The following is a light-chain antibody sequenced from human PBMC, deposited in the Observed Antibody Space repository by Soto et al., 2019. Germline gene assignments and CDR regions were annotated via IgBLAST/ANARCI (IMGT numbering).Light chain of an antibody. J-gene: IGKJ5*01. V-gene: IGKV3-11*01. CDR3: QQRSNWPPRIT. Sequence: EIVLTQSPATLSLSPGERATLSCRASQSVSSYLAWYQQKPGQAPRLLIYDASNRATGIPARFSGSGSGTDFPLTISSLEPEDFAVYYCQQRSNWPPRITFGQGTRLELK. CDR2: DAS. CDR1: QSVSSY.